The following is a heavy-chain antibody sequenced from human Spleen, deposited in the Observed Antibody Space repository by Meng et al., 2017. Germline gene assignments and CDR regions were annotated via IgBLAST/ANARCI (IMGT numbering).Heavy chain of an antibody. V-gene: IGHV4-59*01. J-gene: IGHJ4*02. Sequence: GSLRLSCTVSDDSISSYYWNWIRQPPGKGLEWIGFIYHNGDTNYNPSLKSRVTISVDTSKNQFSLKLVSVTAADTAVYYCARKQLWFDYWGQGTLVTVSS. CDR3: ARKQLWFDY. D-gene: IGHD5-18*01. CDR1: DDSISSYY. CDR2: IYHNGDT.